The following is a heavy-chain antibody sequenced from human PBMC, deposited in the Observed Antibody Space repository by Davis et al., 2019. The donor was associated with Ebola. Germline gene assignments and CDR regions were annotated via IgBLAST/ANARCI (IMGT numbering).Heavy chain of an antibody. V-gene: IGHV4-39*07. J-gene: IGHJ5*02. D-gene: IGHD3-10*01. CDR3: ARGHLTGSGSYCWFDP. CDR2: IYYSGST. CDR1: GGSISSSSYY. Sequence: PSETLSLTCTVSGGSISSSSYYWGWIRQPPGKGLEWIGSIYYSGSTYYNPSLKSRVTISVDTSKNQFSLKLSSVTAADTAVYYCARGHLTGSGSYCWFDPWGQGTLVTVSS.